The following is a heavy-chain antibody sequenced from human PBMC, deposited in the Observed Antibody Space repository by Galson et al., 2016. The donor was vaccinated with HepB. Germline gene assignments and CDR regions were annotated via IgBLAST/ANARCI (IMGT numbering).Heavy chain of an antibody. Sequence: SLRLSCAASGFIFSNYHMNWVRQPPGKGLEWVACVSARSDYISYSESMKGRFTISRANAKNSVYLQMNSLGVEATAMYYCAREFDLGSGSYPSWGQGTTVTVS. CDR2: VSARSDYI. CDR3: AREFDLGSGSYPS. CDR1: GFIFSNYH. J-gene: IGHJ6*02. D-gene: IGHD3-10*01. V-gene: IGHV3-21*01.